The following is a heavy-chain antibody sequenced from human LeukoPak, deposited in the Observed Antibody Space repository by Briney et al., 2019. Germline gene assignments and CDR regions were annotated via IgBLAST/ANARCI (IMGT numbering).Heavy chain of an antibody. CDR2: IRYDGSNK. CDR1: GFTLSSYG. J-gene: IGHJ4*02. D-gene: IGHD6-6*01. Sequence: GGSLRLSCAASGFTLSSYGMHWVRQAPGKGLGWVAFIRYDGSNKYFADSVKGRFTISRDNSKNTLYLQMNSLRAEDTAVYYCAKDKYCSSSAFDYWGQGTLVTVSS. CDR3: AKDKYCSSSAFDY. V-gene: IGHV3-30*02.